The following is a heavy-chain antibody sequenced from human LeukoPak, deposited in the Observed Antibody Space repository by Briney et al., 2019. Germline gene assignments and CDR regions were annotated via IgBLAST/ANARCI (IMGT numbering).Heavy chain of an antibody. D-gene: IGHD6-19*01. Sequence: ASVKVSCKASGYTFTSYDINWVRQATGQGLEWMGWMNPNSGNTGYAQKFQGRVTMTRNTSISTAYMELSSLRSEDTAVYYCARFSTGYSSGWDPLVAFDIWGQGTMVTVSS. CDR3: ARFSTGYSSGWDPLVAFDI. CDR1: GYTFTSYD. V-gene: IGHV1-8*01. J-gene: IGHJ3*02. CDR2: MNPNSGNT.